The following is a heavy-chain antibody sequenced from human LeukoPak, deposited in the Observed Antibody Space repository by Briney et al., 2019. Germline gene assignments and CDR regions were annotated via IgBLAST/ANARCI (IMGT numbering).Heavy chain of an antibody. V-gene: IGHV4-61*02. J-gene: IGHJ3*02. D-gene: IGHD1-26*01. Sequence: SETLSLTCTVSGGSISSGSYYWSWIRQPAGKGLEWIGRIYTSGSTNYNPSLKSRVTISVDTSKNQFSLKLSSVTAADTAVYYCARERGRLVGATTEWYDAFDIWGQGTMVAVSS. CDR3: ARERGRLVGATTEWYDAFDI. CDR1: GGSISSGSYY. CDR2: IYTSGST.